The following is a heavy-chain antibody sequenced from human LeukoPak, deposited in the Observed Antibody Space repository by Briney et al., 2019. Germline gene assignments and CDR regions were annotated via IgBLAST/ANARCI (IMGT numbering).Heavy chain of an antibody. Sequence: SGGSLRLSCVASGFSFSSYSTNWVRQAPGKGLEWVSYISSSSSTIYYADSVKGRFTVSRDNAKNSVYLQMNSLRAEDTAVYYCARVRQSPQFQLYYYYMDVWGKGTTVTVSS. V-gene: IGHV3-48*04. CDR1: GFSFSSYS. CDR3: ARVRQSPQFQLYYYYMDV. CDR2: ISSSSSTI. J-gene: IGHJ6*03. D-gene: IGHD1-1*01.